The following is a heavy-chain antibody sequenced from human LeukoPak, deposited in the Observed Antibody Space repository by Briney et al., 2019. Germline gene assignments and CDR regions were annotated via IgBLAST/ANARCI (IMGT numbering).Heavy chain of an antibody. J-gene: IGHJ4*02. Sequence: SETLSLTCAVYGGSFSGYYWSWIRQPPGKGLEWIGEINYSGSTNYNPSLKSRVTISVDTSKNQFSLKLSSVTAADTAVYYCARTPPYYYDSSGYYYYFDYWGQGTLVTVSS. V-gene: IGHV4-34*01. CDR3: ARTPPYYYDSSGYYYYFDY. D-gene: IGHD3-22*01. CDR2: INYSGST. CDR1: GGSFSGYY.